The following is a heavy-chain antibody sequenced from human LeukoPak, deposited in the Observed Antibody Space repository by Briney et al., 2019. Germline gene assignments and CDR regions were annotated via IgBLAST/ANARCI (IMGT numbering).Heavy chain of an antibody. CDR1: GFTVSTNY. V-gene: IGHV3-53*01. Sequence: GGSLRLSCAASGFTVSTNYMTWVRQTPGKGLEWVSLIYSGGSIYYAASVKGRFTISRDHSKNTLYLQMNSLRAEDTAVYYCARVSRCTAGSCFSGDRSWFHPWGQGTLVTVSS. CDR3: ARVSRCTAGSCFSGDRSWFHP. D-gene: IGHD2-15*01. J-gene: IGHJ5*02. CDR2: IYSGGSI.